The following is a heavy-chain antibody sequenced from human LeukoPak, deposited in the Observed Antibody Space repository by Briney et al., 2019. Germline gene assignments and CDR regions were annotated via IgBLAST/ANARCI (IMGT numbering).Heavy chain of an antibody. Sequence: GGSLRLSCAASGFTFSSYGMHWVRQAPGKGLEWVAVISYDGRNKYYADSVKGRFTISRDNSKNTLYLQMNSLRAEDTAVYYCAKVGYCSGGSCQEYFQHWGQGTLVTVSS. J-gene: IGHJ1*01. CDR2: ISYDGRNK. CDR1: GFTFSSYG. D-gene: IGHD2-15*01. V-gene: IGHV3-30*18. CDR3: AKVGYCSGGSCQEYFQH.